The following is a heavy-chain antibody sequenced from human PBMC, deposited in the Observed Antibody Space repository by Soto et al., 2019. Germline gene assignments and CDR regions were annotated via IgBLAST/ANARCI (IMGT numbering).Heavy chain of an antibody. CDR3: ASTIVGRMATIPPSWYFDL. CDR2: IIPIFGTA. D-gene: IGHD3-22*01. Sequence: ASVKVSCKASGGTFSSYAISWVRQAPGQGLEWMGGIIPIFGTANYAQKFQGRVTITADESTSTAYMELSSLRSEDTAVYYCASTIVGRMATIPPSWYFDLWGRGTLVTVSS. V-gene: IGHV1-69*13. J-gene: IGHJ2*01. CDR1: GGTFSSYA.